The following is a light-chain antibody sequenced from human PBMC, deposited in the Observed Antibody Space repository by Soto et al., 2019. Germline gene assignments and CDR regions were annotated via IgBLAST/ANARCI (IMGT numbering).Light chain of an antibody. CDR2: AAS. J-gene: IGKJ1*01. CDR3: QQTHSAPWT. CDR1: QAVSNF. Sequence: DIQMTQSPSSLSASVGDRVTITCRASQAVSNFVAWHQHRPGMAPKVLMYAASTLQTGVSSRFIGSGSGTDFTLTISRLLPEDFATYYCQQTHSAPWTFGQGTRVDVK. V-gene: IGKV1-39*01.